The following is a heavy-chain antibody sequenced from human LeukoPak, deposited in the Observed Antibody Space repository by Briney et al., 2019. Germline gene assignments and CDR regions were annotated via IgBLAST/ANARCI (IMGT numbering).Heavy chain of an antibody. CDR3: ARAPRYSSSWYCWFDP. J-gene: IGHJ5*02. CDR1: GYTFTSYG. Sequence: ASVKVSCKASGYTFTSYGISWVRQAPGQRLEWMGWISAYNGNTNYAQKLQGRVTMTTDTSTSTAYMELRSLRSDDTAVYYCARAPRYSSSWYCWFDPWGQGTLVTVSS. D-gene: IGHD6-13*01. CDR2: ISAYNGNT. V-gene: IGHV1-18*01.